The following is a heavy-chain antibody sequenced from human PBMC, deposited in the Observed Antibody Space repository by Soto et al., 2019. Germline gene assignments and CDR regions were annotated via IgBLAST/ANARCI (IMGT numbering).Heavy chain of an antibody. CDR1: GFTFSSYA. CDR3: ATRAVDYDFWSGYYSTPFDI. D-gene: IGHD3-3*01. Sequence: GGSLRLSCAASGFTFSSYAMHWVRQAPGKGLEWMGGFDPEDGETIYAQKFQGRVTMTEDTSTDTAYMELSSLRSEDTAVYYCATRAVDYDFWSGYYSTPFDIWGQGTMVTVSS. V-gene: IGHV1-24*01. J-gene: IGHJ3*02. CDR2: FDPEDGET.